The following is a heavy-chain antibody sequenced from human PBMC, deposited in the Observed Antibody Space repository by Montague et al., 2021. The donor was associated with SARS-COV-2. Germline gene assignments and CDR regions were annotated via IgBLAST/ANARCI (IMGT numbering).Heavy chain of an antibody. J-gene: IGHJ6*02. CDR3: ARELTYYGMDV. CDR1: GFTFSSYA. CDR2: ISYDGSNK. Sequence: SLRLSCAASGFTFSSYAMHWVRQAPGKGLEGVAVISYDGSNKYYADSVKGRFTISRDNSKNTLYLQMNSLRAEDTAVYYCARELTYYGMDVWGQGTTVTVSS. D-gene: IGHD2-21*02. V-gene: IGHV3-30-3*01.